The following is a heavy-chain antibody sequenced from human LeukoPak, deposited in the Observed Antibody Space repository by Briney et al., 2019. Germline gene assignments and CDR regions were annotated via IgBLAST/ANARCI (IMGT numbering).Heavy chain of an antibody. V-gene: IGHV1-46*01. Sequence: ASVKVSCKASGYSFTRYYMHWVRQAPGQGLEWMGIINASGGSTNYAQKFQRRVTMTRDTSTSTVYMELSSLRSEDTAVYYCAGDYDSSGYFDYWGQGTLVTVSS. CDR2: INASGGST. CDR3: AGDYDSSGYFDY. J-gene: IGHJ4*02. CDR1: GYSFTRYY. D-gene: IGHD3-22*01.